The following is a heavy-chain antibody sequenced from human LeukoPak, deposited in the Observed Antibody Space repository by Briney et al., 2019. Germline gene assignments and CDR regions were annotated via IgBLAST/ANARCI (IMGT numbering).Heavy chain of an antibody. CDR1: GGSFSGYY. CDR2: INHSGST. D-gene: IGHD6-19*01. CDR3: ARGIYSSGWYWLDP. Sequence: PSETLSLTCAVYGGSFSGYYWSWIRQPPGKGLEWIGEINHSGSTNYNPSLKSRVTISVDTSKNQFSLNLSSVTPADTAVYYCARGIYSSGWYWLDPWGQGILVTVSS. J-gene: IGHJ5*02. V-gene: IGHV4-34*01.